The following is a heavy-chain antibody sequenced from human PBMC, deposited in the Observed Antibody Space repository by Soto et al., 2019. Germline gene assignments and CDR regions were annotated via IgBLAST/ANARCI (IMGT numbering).Heavy chain of an antibody. CDR2: ISSSSSYI. CDR1: GFTFSSYS. Sequence: GGSLRLSCAASGFTFSSYSMNWVRQAPGKGLEWVSSISSSSSYIYYADSVKGRFTISRDNAKNSLYLQMNSLRAEDTAVYYCASVRPYYYYMDVWGKGTTVTVSS. D-gene: IGHD2-8*01. CDR3: ASVRPYYYYMDV. J-gene: IGHJ6*03. V-gene: IGHV3-21*01.